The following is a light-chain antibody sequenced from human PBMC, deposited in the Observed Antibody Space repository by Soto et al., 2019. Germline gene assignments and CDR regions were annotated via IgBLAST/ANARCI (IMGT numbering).Light chain of an antibody. CDR2: DAS. J-gene: IGKJ4*01. Sequence: EIVLTQSPATLSLSPGERATLSCRASQSVSSYLAWYQQKPGQAPRLLIYDASNRATGIPARFSGSGAGTDFPLNISSLEPEDFAVYYCQQRSNWPRALTFGGGTKVEIK. CDR1: QSVSSY. V-gene: IGKV3-11*01. CDR3: QQRSNWPRALT.